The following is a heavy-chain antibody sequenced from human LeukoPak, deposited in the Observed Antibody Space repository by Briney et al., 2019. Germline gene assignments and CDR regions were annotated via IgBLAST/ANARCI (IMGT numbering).Heavy chain of an antibody. CDR3: ARQNYYGSRSSYYCYMDV. Sequence: SETLSLTCTVSGVSISSSNSYWGWIRQPPGKGLEWIGSIYYSGNTYYNPSLKSRVTISVDTSKNQFSLKLSSVSAADTAVYYCARQNYYGSRSSYYCYMDVWGKGTTVTISS. CDR2: IYYSGNT. D-gene: IGHD3-10*01. J-gene: IGHJ6*03. V-gene: IGHV4-39*07. CDR1: GVSISSSNSY.